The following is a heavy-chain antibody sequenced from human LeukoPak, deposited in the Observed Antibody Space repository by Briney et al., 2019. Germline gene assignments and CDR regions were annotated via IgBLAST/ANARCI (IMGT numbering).Heavy chain of an antibody. D-gene: IGHD3-3*01. CDR3: ARQGGGFWSGSYPFDY. V-gene: IGHV4-38-2*01. J-gene: IGHJ4*02. Sequence: PSETLSLTCAVSGNFISNGYYWGWIRQPPGKGLEWIGSIYHSGTTFYNPSLNSRLTISLDTSNNHFSLTLRSVTADDTAVYYCARQGGGFWSGSYPFDYWGQGTLVAVSS. CDR1: GNFISNGYY. CDR2: IYHSGTT.